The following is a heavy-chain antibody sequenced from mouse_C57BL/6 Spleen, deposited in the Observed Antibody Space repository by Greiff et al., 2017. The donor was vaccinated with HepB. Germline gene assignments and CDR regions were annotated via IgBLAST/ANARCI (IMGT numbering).Heavy chain of an antibody. CDR1: GYTFTDYN. CDR2: INPNNGGT. Sequence: VQLQQSGPELVKPGASVKIPCKASGYTFTDYNMDWVKQSHGKSLEWIGDINPNNGGTIYNQKFKGKATLTVEKSSSTAYMERRSLTSEDTAVYYCARGHLTTVVALAATWYFDVWGTGTTVTVSS. J-gene: IGHJ1*03. D-gene: IGHD1-1*01. V-gene: IGHV1-18*01. CDR3: ARGHLTTVVALAATWYFDV.